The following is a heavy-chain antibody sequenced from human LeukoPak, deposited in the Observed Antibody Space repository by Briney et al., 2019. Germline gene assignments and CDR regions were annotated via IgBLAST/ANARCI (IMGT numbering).Heavy chain of an antibody. CDR1: GGSISSYY. D-gene: IGHD6-13*01. J-gene: IGHJ4*02. CDR2: IYYSGTT. Sequence: SETLSLTCTVSGGSISSYYWSWIRQPPGKGLEWIGYIYYSGTTNYNPSLKSRVTISVDTSKNQFSLKLSSVAAADTAMYYCARHHRIAAAGFFDYWGQGTLVTVSS. V-gene: IGHV4-59*08. CDR3: ARHHRIAAAGFFDY.